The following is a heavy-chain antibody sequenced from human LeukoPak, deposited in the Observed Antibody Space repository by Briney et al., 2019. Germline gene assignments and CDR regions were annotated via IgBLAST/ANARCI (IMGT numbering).Heavy chain of an antibody. CDR2: IYPGDSET. Sequence: GEPLKISCKGSGYSFPNYWIGWVRQMPGKGLEWMGIIYPGDSETRYSPSFQGQVTISADKTISTAYLQWSRLKAADTSMYYCARKSRADYWGQGALVTVSS. CDR3: ARKSRADY. V-gene: IGHV5-51*01. CDR1: GYSFPNYW. J-gene: IGHJ4*02.